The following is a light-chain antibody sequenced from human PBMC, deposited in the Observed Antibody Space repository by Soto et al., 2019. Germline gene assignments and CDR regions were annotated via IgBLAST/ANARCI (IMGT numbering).Light chain of an antibody. CDR3: SSYAGSNLV. Sequence: QPVLTQPPSASGSPGQSVTISCTGTSSDVGGYNYVSWYQQHPGKAPKLMIYEVSKRPSGVPDRFSGSKSGNTASLTVSGLQDEDEADYYCSSYAGSNLVFGGGTKVTVL. J-gene: IGLJ2*01. CDR1: SSDVGGYNY. V-gene: IGLV2-8*01. CDR2: EVS.